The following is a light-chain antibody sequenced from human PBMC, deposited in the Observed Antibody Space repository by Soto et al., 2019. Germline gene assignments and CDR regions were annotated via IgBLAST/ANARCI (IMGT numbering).Light chain of an antibody. CDR1: STDVGRYDY. Sequence: QSALTQPPSASGSLGQSVTISCTGTSTDVGRYDYVSWYQQHPGKAPKLMIYEATKRPLGVPDRFSGSKSGNTASLTVSGLQAEDEADYYCSSYAGSDTDVLFGGGTKLTVL. CDR2: EAT. CDR3: SSYAGSDTDVL. V-gene: IGLV2-8*01. J-gene: IGLJ2*01.